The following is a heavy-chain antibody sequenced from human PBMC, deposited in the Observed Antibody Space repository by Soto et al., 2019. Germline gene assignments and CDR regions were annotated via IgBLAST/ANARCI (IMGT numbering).Heavy chain of an antibody. CDR2: IGTAGDT. CDR3: ARGYYYYYYMDV. Sequence: GGSLRLSCAASGFTFSSYDMHWVRQAPGKGLEWVSAIGTAGDTYYPGSVKGRFTISRENAKNSLYLQMNSLRAGDTAVYYCARGYYYYYYMDVWGKGTTVTVSS. CDR1: GFTFSSYD. J-gene: IGHJ6*03. V-gene: IGHV3-13*01.